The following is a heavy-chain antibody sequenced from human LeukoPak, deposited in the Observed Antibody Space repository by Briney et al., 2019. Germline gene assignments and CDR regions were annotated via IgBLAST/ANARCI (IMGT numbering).Heavy chain of an antibody. V-gene: IGHV4-59*12. Sequence: SETLSLTCTVSGGSISSYYWSWIRQPPGKGLEWIGSIYYSGSTYYNPSLKSRVTISVDTSKNQFSLKLSSVTAADTAVYYCARDPTSTATASFFDYWGQGTLVTVSS. CDR1: GGSISSYY. J-gene: IGHJ4*02. D-gene: IGHD5-18*01. CDR2: IYYSGST. CDR3: ARDPTSTATASFFDY.